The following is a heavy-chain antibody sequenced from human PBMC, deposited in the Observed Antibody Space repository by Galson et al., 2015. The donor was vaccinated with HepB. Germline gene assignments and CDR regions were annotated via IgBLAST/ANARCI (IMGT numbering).Heavy chain of an antibody. J-gene: IGHJ3*02. CDR3: AAPVVVAAIDAFDI. V-gene: IGHV3-30*03. CDR1: GFTFSSYG. CDR2: ISYDGSNK. D-gene: IGHD2-15*01. Sequence: SLRLSCAASGFTFSSYGMHWVRQAPGKGLEWVAVISYDGSNKYYADSVKGRFTISRDNSKNTLYLQMNSLRAEDTAVYYCAAPVVVAAIDAFDIWGQGTMVTVSS.